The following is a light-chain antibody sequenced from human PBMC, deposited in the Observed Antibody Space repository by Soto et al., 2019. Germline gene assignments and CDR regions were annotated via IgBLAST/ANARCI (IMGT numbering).Light chain of an antibody. V-gene: IGKV3-11*01. Sequence: EIVLTQSPATLSLSPGERATLSCRASQSVSSYLAWYQQKPGQAPRLLIYDASNRATGIPARFSGSGSGTDFTLTIGSLVAEDFAVYYCQQRSNWPAWTFGQGTKVDIK. CDR3: QQRSNWPAWT. J-gene: IGKJ1*01. CDR2: DAS. CDR1: QSVSSY.